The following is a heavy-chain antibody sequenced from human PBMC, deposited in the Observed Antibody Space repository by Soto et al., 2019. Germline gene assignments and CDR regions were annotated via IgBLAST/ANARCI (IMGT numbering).Heavy chain of an antibody. J-gene: IGHJ6*03. CDR1: GYSFTSYW. CDR3: ARGSPVAGYYYYYMDV. Sequence: PGESLKISCKGSGYSFTSYWXAWVRQMPGKVLEWMGIIYPGDSDTRYSPSFQGQVTISADKSISTAYLQWSSLKAWDTAMYYCARGSPVAGYYYYYMDVWGKGTTVTVSS. V-gene: IGHV5-51*01. CDR2: IYPGDSDT. D-gene: IGHD6-19*01.